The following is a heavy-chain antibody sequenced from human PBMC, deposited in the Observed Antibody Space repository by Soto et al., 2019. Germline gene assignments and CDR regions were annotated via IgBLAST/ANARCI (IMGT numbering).Heavy chain of an antibody. D-gene: IGHD3-10*01. J-gene: IGHJ6*02. CDR1: GGSISSGDYY. Sequence: PSETLSLTCTVSGGSISSGDYYWSWIRQPPGKGLEWIGYIYYSGSTYYNPSLKSRVTISVDTSKNQFSLKLSSVTAADTAVYYCAREEPLYGSGSLTYGMDVWGQGTTVTV. CDR3: AREEPLYGSGSLTYGMDV. CDR2: IYYSGST. V-gene: IGHV4-30-4*01.